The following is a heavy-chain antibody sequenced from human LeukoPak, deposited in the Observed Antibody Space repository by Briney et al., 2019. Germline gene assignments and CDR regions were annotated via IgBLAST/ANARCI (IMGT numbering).Heavy chain of an antibody. CDR3: ARRGYTSGWDY. J-gene: IGHJ4*02. V-gene: IGHV3-48*01. CDR2: ISSGSATI. CDR1: GFTFSSYS. D-gene: IGHD6-19*01. Sequence: GGSLRLSCAASGFTFSSYSMNWVRQAPGKGLEWVSYISSGSATIYYADSVKGRFTISRDNARNSLYLQMNSLRVEDTAVYYCARRGYTSGWDYWGQGTLVTVSS.